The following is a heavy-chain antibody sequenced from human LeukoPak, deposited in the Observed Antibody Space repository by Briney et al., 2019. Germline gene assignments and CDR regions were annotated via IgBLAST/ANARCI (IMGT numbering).Heavy chain of an antibody. CDR2: ISYDGSNK. CDR1: GFTFSSYA. CDR3: ARDSGSSWLNVIVVVGIFDY. J-gene: IGHJ4*02. D-gene: IGHD3-22*01. V-gene: IGHV3-30*04. Sequence: GGSLRLSCAASGFTFSSYAMSWVRQAPGKGLEWVAVISYDGSNKYYADSVKGRFTISRDNSKNTLYLQMNSLRAEDTAVYYCARDSGSSWLNVIVVVGIFDYWGQGTLVTVSS.